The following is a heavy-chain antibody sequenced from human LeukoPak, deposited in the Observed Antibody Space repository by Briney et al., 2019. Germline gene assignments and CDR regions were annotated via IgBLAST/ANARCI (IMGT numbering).Heavy chain of an antibody. CDR1: GFTFSSYA. V-gene: IGHV3-64D*06. Sequence: GGSLRLSCSASGFTFSSYAMHWVRQAPGKGLEYVSAISSNGGSTYYADSVKGRVTISRDNSKNTLYLQMSSLRAADTAVSSCVKDIGTAMFDYWGQGTLVTVSS. CDR2: ISSNGGST. J-gene: IGHJ4*02. CDR3: VKDIGTAMFDY. D-gene: IGHD5-18*01.